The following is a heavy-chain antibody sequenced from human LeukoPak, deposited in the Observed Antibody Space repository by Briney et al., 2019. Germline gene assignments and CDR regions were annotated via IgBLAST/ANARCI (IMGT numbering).Heavy chain of an antibody. CDR1: GFTLSNVW. V-gene: IGHV3-23*01. CDR2: ISNNGGYT. J-gene: IGHJ4*02. CDR3: AKQLGYCSDGSCYFPY. D-gene: IGHD2-15*01. Sequence: GGSLRLSCATSGFTLSNVWMSWVRQAPGKGLEWVSAISNNGGYTYYADSVQGWFTISRDNSKSTLCLQMNSLRAEDTAVYYCAKQLGYCSDGSCYFPYWGQGTLVTVSS.